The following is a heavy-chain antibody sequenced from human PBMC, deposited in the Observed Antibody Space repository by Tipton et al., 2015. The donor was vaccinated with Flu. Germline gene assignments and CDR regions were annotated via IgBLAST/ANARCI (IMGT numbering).Heavy chain of an antibody. D-gene: IGHD6-13*01. CDR2: IYPGDSDT. CDR3: ARRGIAAAGTQDDAFDI. CDR1: GYSFTSYW. Sequence: QLVQSGPEVKKPGESLKIPCKGSGYSFTSYWIGWVRQMPGKGLEWMGIIYPGDSDTRYSPSFQGQVTISADKSISTAYLQWSSLKASDTAMYYCARRGIAAAGTQDDAFDIWGQGTMVTVSS. J-gene: IGHJ3*02. V-gene: IGHV5-51*01.